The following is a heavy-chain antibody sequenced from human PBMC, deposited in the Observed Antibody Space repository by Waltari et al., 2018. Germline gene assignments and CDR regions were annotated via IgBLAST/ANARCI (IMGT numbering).Heavy chain of an antibody. Sequence: QVQLQQWGAGLLKPSVTLSLTCAVYGGSFSGYYWSWIRQPPGKGLEWIGEINHSGSTNYNPSLKSRVTISVDTSKNQFSLKLSSVTAADTAVYYCARGRGLAARLFDYWGQGTLVTVSS. CDR1: GGSFSGYY. J-gene: IGHJ4*02. D-gene: IGHD6-6*01. CDR2: INHSGST. V-gene: IGHV4-34*01. CDR3: ARGRGLAARLFDY.